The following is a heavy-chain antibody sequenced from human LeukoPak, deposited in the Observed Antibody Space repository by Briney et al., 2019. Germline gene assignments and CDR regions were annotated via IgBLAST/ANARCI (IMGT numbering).Heavy chain of an antibody. J-gene: IGHJ4*02. CDR2: ISSSSSYI. Sequence: GGPLRLSCAASGFTFSSYSMNWVRQAPGKGLEWVSSISSSSSYIYYADSVKGRFTISRDNAKNSLYLQMNSLRAEDTAVYYCARDTDSSSSLIDYWGQGTLVTVSS. D-gene: IGHD6-6*01. V-gene: IGHV3-21*01. CDR3: ARDTDSSSSLIDY. CDR1: GFTFSSYS.